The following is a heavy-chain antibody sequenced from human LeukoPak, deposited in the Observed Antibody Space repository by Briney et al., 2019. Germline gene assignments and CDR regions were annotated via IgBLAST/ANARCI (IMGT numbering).Heavy chain of an antibody. J-gene: IGHJ4*02. CDR3: AKDKGNYYFDY. D-gene: IGHD2/OR15-2a*01. Sequence: GGSLRLSCEASGITFSASGMQWVRQAPGEGLEWGAFIRFDGSYKAYADSGKGRFAISRDDSKYTVYLQMNSLRPEDTALYYCAKDKGNYYFDYWGQGALVTVSS. CDR1: GITFSASG. V-gene: IGHV3-30*02. CDR2: IRFDGSYK.